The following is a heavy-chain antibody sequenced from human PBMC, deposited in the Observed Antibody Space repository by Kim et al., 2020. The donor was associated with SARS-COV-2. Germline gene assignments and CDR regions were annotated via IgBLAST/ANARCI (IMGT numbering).Heavy chain of an antibody. CDR3: AKDRGSMKGYFDL. D-gene: IGHD3-10*01. CDR2: ISGSGGST. CDR1: GFTFGSYA. J-gene: IGHJ2*01. V-gene: IGHV3-23*01. Sequence: GGSLRLSCAASGFTFGSYAMSWVRQAPGKGLEWVSAISGSGGSTYYADSVKGRFTISRDNSKNTLYLQMNSLRAEDTAVYYCAKDRGSMKGYFDLWGRGTLVTVSS.